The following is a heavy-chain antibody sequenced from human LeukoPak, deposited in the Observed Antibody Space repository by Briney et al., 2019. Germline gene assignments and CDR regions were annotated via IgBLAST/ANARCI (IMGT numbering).Heavy chain of an antibody. CDR1: GYTFTTSG. D-gene: IGHD3-16*01. J-gene: IGHJ4*02. CDR2: ISGDNGDT. V-gene: IGHV1-18*01. Sequence: GASVKVSCKASGYTFTTSGVSWVRQAPGQGLEWMAWISGDNGDTNYALKFRGRVTMTTDTSTSTADMELRSLTSDDTAVYYCSREGGDDIDSWGQGTLVTVSS. CDR3: SREGGDDIDS.